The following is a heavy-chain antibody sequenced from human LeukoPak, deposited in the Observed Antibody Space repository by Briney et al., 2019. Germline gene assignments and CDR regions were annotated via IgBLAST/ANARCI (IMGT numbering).Heavy chain of an antibody. CDR1: GFTFSSYA. J-gene: IGHJ5*02. V-gene: IGHV3-23*01. Sequence: GGSLRLSCAASGFTFSSYAMSWVRQAPGKGLEWVSAISGSGGSTYYADSVKGRFTISRDNSKNTLYLQMNSLRAEDTAVYYCAKTIRGGSSAGSPGWFDPWGQGTLVTVSS. CDR2: ISGSGGST. D-gene: IGHD1-14*01. CDR3: AKTIRGGSSAGSPGWFDP.